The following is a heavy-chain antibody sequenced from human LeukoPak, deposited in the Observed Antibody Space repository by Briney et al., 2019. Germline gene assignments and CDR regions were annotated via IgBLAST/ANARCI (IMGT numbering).Heavy chain of an antibody. D-gene: IGHD2-2*01. CDR2: ISSNGGST. J-gene: IGHJ6*02. CDR1: GFTFSSYA. V-gene: IGHV3-64*01. CDR3: ARPQVDIVVVPAALDV. Sequence: GGSLRLSCAASGFTFSSYAMHWVRQAPGKGLEYVSAISSNGGSTYYANSVKGRFTISRDNSKNTLYLQMGSLRAEDMAVYYCARPQVDIVVVPAALDVWGQGTTVTVSS.